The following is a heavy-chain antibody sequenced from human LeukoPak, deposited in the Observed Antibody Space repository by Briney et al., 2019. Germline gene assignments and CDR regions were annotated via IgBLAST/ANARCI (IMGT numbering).Heavy chain of an antibody. CDR1: GFTFDDYG. CDR3: AKLQGHFDY. J-gene: IGHJ4*02. Sequence: PGGSLRLSCAASGFTFDDYGMSWVRQAPGKGLEWVSGINWNGGSTYYADSVKGRFTISRDNSKNTLYLQMNSLRAEDTAVYYCAKLQGHFDYWGQGTLVTVSS. CDR2: INWNGGST. V-gene: IGHV3-20*04. D-gene: IGHD2-21*01.